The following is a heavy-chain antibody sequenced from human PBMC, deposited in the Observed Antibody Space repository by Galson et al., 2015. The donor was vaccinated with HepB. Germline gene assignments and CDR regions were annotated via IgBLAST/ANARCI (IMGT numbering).Heavy chain of an antibody. D-gene: IGHD2-15*01. CDR1: GFTFSSYD. J-gene: IGHJ4*02. CDR3: ADNLVVVAARGGY. V-gene: IGHV3-23*01. CDR2: ISGSGGST. Sequence: SLRLSCAASGFTFSSYDMSWVRQAPGKGLEWVSAISGSGGSTYYVDSVKGRFTISRDNSKNTLYLQMNSLRAEDTAVYYCADNLVVVAARGGYWGQGTLVTVSS.